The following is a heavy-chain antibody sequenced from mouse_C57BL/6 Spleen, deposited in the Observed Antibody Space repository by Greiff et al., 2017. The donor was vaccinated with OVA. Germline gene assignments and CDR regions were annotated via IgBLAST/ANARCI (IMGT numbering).Heavy chain of an antibody. CDR3: ARSFITTVVAAGAMDY. V-gene: IGHV1-81*01. CDR1: GYTFTSYG. CDR2: IYPRSGNT. D-gene: IGHD1-1*01. Sequence: QVQLKQSGAELARPGASVKLSCKASGYTFTSYGISWVKQRTGQGLEWIGEIYPRSGNTYYNEKFKGKATLTADKSSSTAYMELRSLTSEDSAVYFCARSFITTVVAAGAMDYWGQGTSVTVSS. J-gene: IGHJ4*01.